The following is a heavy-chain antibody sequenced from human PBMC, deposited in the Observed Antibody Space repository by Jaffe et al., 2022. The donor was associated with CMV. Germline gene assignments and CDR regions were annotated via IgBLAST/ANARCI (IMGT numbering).Heavy chain of an antibody. D-gene: IGHD5-12*01. V-gene: IGHV3-21*01. J-gene: IGHJ5*02. CDR1: GFTFSSYS. CDR3: ARQTYSGYDRSLGRGRYNWFDP. Sequence: EVQLVESGGGLVKPGGSLRLSCAASGFTFSSYSMNWVRQAPGKGLEWVSSISSSSSYIYYADSVKGRFTISRDNAKNSLYLQMNSLRAEDTAVYYCARQTYSGYDRSLGRGRYNWFDPWGQGTLVTVSS. CDR2: ISSSSSYI.